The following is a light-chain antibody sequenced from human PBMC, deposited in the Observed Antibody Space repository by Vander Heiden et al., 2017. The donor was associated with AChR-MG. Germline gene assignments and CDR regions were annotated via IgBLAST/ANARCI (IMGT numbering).Light chain of an antibody. Sequence: IVLTQSPDTLSLSPGERATLSCRASQRMGSSVAWYQQKPGQPPRLLIYSASIRATGIPARFSGSGSGTDFTLTIGSLDPDDSAVYYCQQRSGWPLSFGGGTKVEIK. CDR3: QQRSGWPLS. J-gene: IGKJ4*01. V-gene: IGKV3-11*01. CDR1: QRMGSS. CDR2: SAS.